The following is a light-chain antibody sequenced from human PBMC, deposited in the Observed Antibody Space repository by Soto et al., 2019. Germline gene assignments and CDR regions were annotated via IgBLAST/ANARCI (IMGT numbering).Light chain of an antibody. CDR3: QQYDNWPWT. CDR1: QTISGT. J-gene: IGKJ1*01. V-gene: IGKV3-15*01. Sequence: EIVMTQSPATLSVSPGVRATLSCRASQTISGTLAWYQQKPGQAPRLLIHGASTRAPGFPARFSGSGSGTDFTFTISSLQSEDFAVYYCQQYDNWPWTFGQGTKVEIK. CDR2: GAS.